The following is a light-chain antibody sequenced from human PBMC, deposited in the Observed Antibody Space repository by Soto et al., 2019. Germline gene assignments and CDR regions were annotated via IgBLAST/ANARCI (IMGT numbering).Light chain of an antibody. J-gene: IGKJ5*01. CDR2: DAS. CDR3: QQYDRLPIT. V-gene: IGKV1-33*01. Sequence: DIQMTQSPSSLSASVGDRVTITCQASHDISNFLNWYQQKSGKAPKLLIYDASNLETGVPSRFSGSGSGTDFTFTISSLLPEDLATYYCQQYDRLPITFGQGTRLEIK. CDR1: HDISNF.